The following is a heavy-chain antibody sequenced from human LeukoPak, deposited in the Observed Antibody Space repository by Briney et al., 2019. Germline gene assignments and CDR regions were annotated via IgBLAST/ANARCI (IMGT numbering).Heavy chain of an antibody. V-gene: IGHV1-69*13. CDR2: IIPIFGTA. Sequence: SVKVSCKASGGTFSSYAISWVRQAPGQGLEWMGGIIPIFGTANYAQKFQGRVTITADESTSTAYMEPSSLRSEDTAVYYCAKSISGSYYSLWYYYGMDVWGQGTTVTVSS. CDR3: AKSISGSYYSLWYYYGMDV. D-gene: IGHD1-26*01. J-gene: IGHJ6*02. CDR1: GGTFSSYA.